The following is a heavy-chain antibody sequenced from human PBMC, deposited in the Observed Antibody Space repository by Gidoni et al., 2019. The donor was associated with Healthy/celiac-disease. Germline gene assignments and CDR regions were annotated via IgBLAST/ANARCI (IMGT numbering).Heavy chain of an antibody. J-gene: IGHJ4*02. CDR2: ISSSSSYI. D-gene: IGHD6-13*01. CDR1: GFTFRSYS. Sequence: EVQLVESGGGLVKPGGSRRLSCAASGFTFRSYSMNWFRQAPGKWLEWVSSISSSSSYIYYADSVKARFTISRDNAKNSLYLQMNSLRAEDTAVYYCARGGNPQLVPLGYFDYWGQGTLVTVSS. CDR3: ARGGNPQLVPLGYFDY. V-gene: IGHV3-21*01.